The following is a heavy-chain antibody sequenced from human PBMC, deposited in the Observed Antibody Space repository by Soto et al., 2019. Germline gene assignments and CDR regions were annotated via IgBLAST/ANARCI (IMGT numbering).Heavy chain of an antibody. CDR2: IYWDDDK. CDR1: GFSLSTSGVG. V-gene: IGHV2-5*02. J-gene: IGHJ6*02. D-gene: IGHD2-21*02. CDR3: IQSRCGGDCLQSYASHYYYGMDV. Sequence: QITLKESGPTLVKPTQTLTLTCTFSGFSLSTSGVGVGWIRQPPGKALEWLALIYWDDDKRYSPSLRSRLTIHKDTSKNQVVLTMTNMDPGDTATYYCIQSRCGGDCLQSYASHYYYGMDVWGQGTTVTVSS.